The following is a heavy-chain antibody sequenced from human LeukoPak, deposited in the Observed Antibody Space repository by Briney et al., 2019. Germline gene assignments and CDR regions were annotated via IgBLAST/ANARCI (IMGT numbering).Heavy chain of an antibody. J-gene: IGHJ6*03. V-gene: IGHV1-2*02. CDR3: ARGMEPYYYMDV. CDR1: GYIFTGYY. CDR2: INPNSGDT. Sequence: GASVKVSCKASGYIFTGYYMHWVRQAPGQGLEWMGWINPNSGDTNYAQKFQGRVTMTRDTSISTVYMELSRLRYDDTAVYYCARGMEPYYYMDVWGKGTTVTVSS. D-gene: IGHD1-26*01.